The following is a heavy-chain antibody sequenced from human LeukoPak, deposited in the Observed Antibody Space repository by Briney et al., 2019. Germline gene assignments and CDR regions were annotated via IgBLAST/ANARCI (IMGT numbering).Heavy chain of an antibody. CDR3: AKTGYSSGWYRIWDY. CDR2: ISGSGGSA. D-gene: IGHD6-19*01. CDR1: GFTFSSFE. J-gene: IGHJ4*02. Sequence: GGSLRLSCADSGFTFSSFEMSWVRQAPGKGLEWVSAISGSGGSAYYADSVKGRFTISRDNSRNSLSLQMNSLRAEDTALYYCAKTGYSSGWYRIWDYWGQGTLVTVSS. V-gene: IGHV3-23*01.